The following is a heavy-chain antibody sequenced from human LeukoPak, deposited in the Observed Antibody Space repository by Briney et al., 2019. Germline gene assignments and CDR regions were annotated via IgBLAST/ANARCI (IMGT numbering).Heavy chain of an antibody. CDR2: IYYSGST. CDR3: ARRGTAMADY. J-gene: IGHJ4*02. Sequence: SQTLSLTCTVSGGSISSGGYYWSWIRQHPGKGLEWIGYIYYSGSTYYNPSLKSRVTISVDTSKNQFSLKLSSVTASDTAMYYCARRGTAMADYWGQGTLVTVSS. D-gene: IGHD5-18*01. V-gene: IGHV4-31*03. CDR1: GGSISSGGYY.